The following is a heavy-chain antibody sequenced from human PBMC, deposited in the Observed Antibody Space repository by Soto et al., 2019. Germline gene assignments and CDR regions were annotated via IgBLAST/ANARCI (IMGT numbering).Heavy chain of an antibody. CDR2: IKHSGGT. CDR1: GGSFSNYY. J-gene: IGHJ6*02. Sequence: PSETLSLTCGVYGGSFSNYYWSWIRQPPGKGLEWIGEIKHSGGTNYNPSLKSRVTISVDTSKNQFSLKLSSVTAADTAVFYCARTLTYFDRGGRCAMDVWGQGTTVTVSS. D-gene: IGHD2-15*01. V-gene: IGHV4-34*01. CDR3: ARTLTYFDRGGRCAMDV.